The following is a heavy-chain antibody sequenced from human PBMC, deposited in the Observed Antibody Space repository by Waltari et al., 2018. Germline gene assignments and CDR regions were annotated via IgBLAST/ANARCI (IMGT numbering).Heavy chain of an antibody. CDR3: ARDLTGYYDDNNGYYYGPSVFDY. J-gene: IGHJ4*02. Sequence: QVHLAQSGAEVKKPGASVKISCTASGYTLTSYTIHWVRHAPGQRLEWMGWISSGNGKTKYSQTLQGRLTITRDTSASTVYMEMNSVRSEDTAVYYCARDLTGYYDDNNGYYYGPSVFDYWGQGTLVTVSS. CDR2: ISSGNGKT. D-gene: IGHD3-22*01. V-gene: IGHV1-3*01. CDR1: GYTLTSYT.